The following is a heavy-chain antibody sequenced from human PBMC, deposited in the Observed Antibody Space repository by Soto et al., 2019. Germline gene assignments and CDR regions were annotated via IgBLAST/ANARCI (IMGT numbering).Heavy chain of an antibody. J-gene: IGHJ6*02. CDR1: GDSVSSNSAA. D-gene: IGHD6-6*01. V-gene: IGHV6-1*01. CDR3: ARKAARPGFYYYGMDV. CDR2: TYYRSKWYN. Sequence: SQTLSLTCAISGDSVSSNSAAWNWIRQSPSRGLEWLGRTYYRSKWYNDYAVSVKSRLTINPDTSKNQFSLQLNSVTPEDTAVYYCARKAARPGFYYYGMDVWGQGTTVTVSS.